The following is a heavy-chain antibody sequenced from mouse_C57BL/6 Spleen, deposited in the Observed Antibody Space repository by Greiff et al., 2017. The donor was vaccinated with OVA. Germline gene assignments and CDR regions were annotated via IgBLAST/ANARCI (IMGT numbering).Heavy chain of an antibody. V-gene: IGHV1-54*01. D-gene: IGHD1-1*01. J-gene: IGHJ3*01. Sequence: QVQLQQSGAELVRPGTSVKVSCKASGYAFTNYLIEWVKQRPGQGLEWIGVINPGSGGTNYNEKFKGKATLTTDKSSSTAYMQLSSLTSEDSAVYFCAIYGSSRFAYWGQGTLVTVSA. CDR1: GYAFTNYL. CDR3: AIYGSSRFAY. CDR2: INPGSGGT.